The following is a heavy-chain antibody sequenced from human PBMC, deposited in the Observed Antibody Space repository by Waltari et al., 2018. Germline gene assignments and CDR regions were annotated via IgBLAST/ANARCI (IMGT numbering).Heavy chain of an antibody. V-gene: IGHV4-34*01. CDR1: GGSFSGYY. D-gene: IGHD3-16*01. CDR3: ARHADYDYVWGSSYNWFDP. Sequence: QVQLQQWGAGLLKPSETLSLTCAVYGGSFSGYYWSWIGQHPGNGLEWIGEINHSGSTNYNPSLKSRVTISVDTSKNQFSLKLSSVTAADTAVYYCARHADYDYVWGSSYNWFDPWGQGTLVTVSS. J-gene: IGHJ5*02. CDR2: INHSGST.